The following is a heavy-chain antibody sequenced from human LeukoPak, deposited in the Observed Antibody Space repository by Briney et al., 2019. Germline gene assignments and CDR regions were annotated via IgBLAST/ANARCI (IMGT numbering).Heavy chain of an antibody. CDR1: GGSISSSSYY. D-gene: IGHD6-19*01. CDR3: ARHGGSPDWFDP. Sequence: SETLSLTCTVSGGSISSSSYYWGWIRQPPGKGLEWIGNIYYSGSTYYNPSLKSRVTVSVDASKNQFSLKLSSVTAADTVVYYCARHGGSPDWFDPWGQGTLVIVSS. J-gene: IGHJ5*02. V-gene: IGHV4-39*01. CDR2: IYYSGST.